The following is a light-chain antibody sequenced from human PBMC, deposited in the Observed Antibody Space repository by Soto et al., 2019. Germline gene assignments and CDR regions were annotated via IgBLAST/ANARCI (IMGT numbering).Light chain of an antibody. Sequence: QSVLTQPPSVSGAPGQRVIISCTGGSSNIGADYEVHWYQQLPGTAPKLLIYGNTNRPSGVPDRFSGPKSGSSASLAITGLQAEDEAEYSCQSYDNTLKGCVFGTGTKLTVL. CDR2: GNT. J-gene: IGLJ1*01. CDR1: SSNIGADYE. CDR3: QSYDNTLKGCV. V-gene: IGLV1-40*01.